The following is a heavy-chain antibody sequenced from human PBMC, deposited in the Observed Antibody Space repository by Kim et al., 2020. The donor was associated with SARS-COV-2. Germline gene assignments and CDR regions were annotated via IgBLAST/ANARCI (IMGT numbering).Heavy chain of an antibody. J-gene: IGHJ3*02. CDR3: ARVYSLWFGDRSGAAFDI. CDR2: INSDGSST. V-gene: IGHV3-74*01. Sequence: GGSLRLSCAASGFTFSSYWMHWVRQAPGKGLVWVSRINSDGSSTSYADSVKGRFTISRDNAKNTLYLQMNSLRAEDTAVYYCARVYSLWFGDRSGAAFDIWGQGTMVTVSS. CDR1: GFTFSSYW. D-gene: IGHD3-10*01.